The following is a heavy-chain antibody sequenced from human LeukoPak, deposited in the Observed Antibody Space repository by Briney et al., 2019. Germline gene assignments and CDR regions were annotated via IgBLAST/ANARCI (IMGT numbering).Heavy chain of an antibody. CDR1: GFTFSSYE. D-gene: IGHD6-19*01. CDR2: ISSSGSTI. V-gene: IGHV3-48*03. Sequence: TGGSLRLSCAASGFTFSSYEMNWVRQAPGKGLERVSYISSSGSTIYYADSVKGRFTISRDNAKNSLYLQMNSLRAEDTAVYYCARADSSGWLSVGYYMDVWGKGTTVTVSS. CDR3: ARADSSGWLSVGYYMDV. J-gene: IGHJ6*03.